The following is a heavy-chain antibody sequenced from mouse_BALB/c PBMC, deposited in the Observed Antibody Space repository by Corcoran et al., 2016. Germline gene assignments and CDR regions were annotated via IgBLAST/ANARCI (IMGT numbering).Heavy chain of an antibody. Sequence: EEQLQQSGPELVKPGASMKLSCKASGYSFTGYIMNWVKQSHGKNLEWIGLINPYNGVTSYNQKFKGKATLTVDKSSSTAYMELLSLTSEDSAVYYCARDYYGSSYVVAYWGQGTLVTVSS. CDR2: INPYNGVT. D-gene: IGHD1-1*01. CDR3: ARDYYGSSYVVAY. V-gene: IGHV1-18*01. CDR1: GYSFTGYI. J-gene: IGHJ3*01.